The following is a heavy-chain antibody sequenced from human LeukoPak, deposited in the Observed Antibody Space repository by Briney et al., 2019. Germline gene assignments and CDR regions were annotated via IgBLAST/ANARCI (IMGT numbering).Heavy chain of an antibody. D-gene: IGHD1-26*01. CDR2: IWSDGTTE. Sequence: GRSLRLSCAASGFTLSRSAMHWVRQAPGKGLEWVAVIWSDGTTEKYADSVKGRLTISRDNSKNSVYLQMDSLRAEDSALYYCAKEAGITTFPGYVDYWGQGTLVTVSS. CDR3: AKEAGITTFPGYVDY. J-gene: IGHJ4*02. CDR1: GFTLSRSA. V-gene: IGHV3-33*06.